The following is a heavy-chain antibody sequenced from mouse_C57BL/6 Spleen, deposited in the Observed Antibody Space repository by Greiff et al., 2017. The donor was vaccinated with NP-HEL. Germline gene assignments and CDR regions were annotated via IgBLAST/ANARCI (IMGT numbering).Heavy chain of an antibody. CDR2: ISSGSSTI. J-gene: IGHJ2*01. CDR3: AREGLGQSFDY. D-gene: IGHD3-3*01. V-gene: IGHV5-17*01. CDR1: GFTFSDYG. Sequence: EVQLVESGGGLVKPGGSLKLSCAASGFTFSDYGMHWVRQAPEKGLAWVAYISSGSSTIYYADTVKGRFTISRDNAKNTLFLQMTSLRSEDTAMYYCAREGLGQSFDYWGQGTTLTVSS.